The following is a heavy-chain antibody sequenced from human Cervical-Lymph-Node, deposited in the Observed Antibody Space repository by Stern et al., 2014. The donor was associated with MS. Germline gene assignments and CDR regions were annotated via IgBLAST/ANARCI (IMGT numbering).Heavy chain of an antibody. J-gene: IGHJ4*02. Sequence: VQLVQSGAEVKKPGESLKIACKGSGYSFSSYWIAWVRQMHGKGLEWMGMIFASDSETRYSPSCEGQVTISVDKSTSTAYLHWSSLKASDAARYYCGREVAMTAGLLGFWGQGTQVIVS. CDR1: GYSFSSYW. V-gene: IGHV5-51*01. CDR3: GREVAMTAGLLGF. CDR2: IFASDSET. D-gene: IGHD3-22*01.